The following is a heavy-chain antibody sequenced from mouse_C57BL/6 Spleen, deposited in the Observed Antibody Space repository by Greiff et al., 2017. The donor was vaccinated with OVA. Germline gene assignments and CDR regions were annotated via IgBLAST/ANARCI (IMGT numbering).Heavy chain of an antibody. CDR3: ARDDRGDYAMDY. J-gene: IGHJ4*01. D-gene: IGHD2-3*01. Sequence: QVQLKQPGAELVKPGASVKMSCKASGYTFTSYWITWVKQRPGQGLEWIGDIYPGSGSTNYNEKFKSKATLTVDTSSSTAYMQLSSLTSEDSAVYYCARDDRGDYAMDYWGQGTSVTVSS. V-gene: IGHV1-55*01. CDR2: IYPGSGST. CDR1: GYTFTSYW.